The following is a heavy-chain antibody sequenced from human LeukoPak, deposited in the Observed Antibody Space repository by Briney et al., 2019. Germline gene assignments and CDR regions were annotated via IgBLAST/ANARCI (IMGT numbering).Heavy chain of an antibody. CDR2: ICYSGST. CDR3: ARTENYIPEDCFDP. V-gene: IGHV4-39*01. D-gene: IGHD5-24*01. CDR1: GGSIGSSSYC. Sequence: PSETLSLTCSISGGSIGSSSYCWGWIRQHPGKGLEWIGTICYSGSTFYNPSLKSRVTLSVDTSKNQFSLKLSSVTAADTAVYYCARTENYIPEDCFDPWGQGTLVTVSS. J-gene: IGHJ5*02.